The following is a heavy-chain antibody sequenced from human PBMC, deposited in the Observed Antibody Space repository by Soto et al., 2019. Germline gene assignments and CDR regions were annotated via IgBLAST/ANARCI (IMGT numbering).Heavy chain of an antibody. D-gene: IGHD3-10*01. Sequence: QVQLVQSGAEVKKPGSSVKVSCKASGGTFSSLAISWVRQAPGQGLEWMGGLVPVFGTANYAQKFQGRVTITADTSTSTSYRELGSLRAEDTAVYYCARRPGVLDYWGQGTLVTVSS. CDR1: GGTFSSLA. V-gene: IGHV1-69*06. CDR2: LVPVFGTA. J-gene: IGHJ4*02. CDR3: ARRPGVLDY.